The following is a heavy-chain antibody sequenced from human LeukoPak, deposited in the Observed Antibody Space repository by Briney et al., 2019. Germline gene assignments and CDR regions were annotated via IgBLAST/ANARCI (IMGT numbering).Heavy chain of an antibody. CDR2: ISAYNGST. J-gene: IGHJ4*02. CDR1: GYTFTSYG. V-gene: IGHV1-18*04. D-gene: IGHD6-19*01. CDR3: ARVSRVGSGYDY. Sequence: ASVKVSCKASGYTFTSYGISWVRQAPGQGLEWTGWISAYNGSTNYAQKLQGRVTMTTDTSTSTAYMELRSLRSDDTAVYYCARVSRVGSGYDYWGQGTLVTVSS.